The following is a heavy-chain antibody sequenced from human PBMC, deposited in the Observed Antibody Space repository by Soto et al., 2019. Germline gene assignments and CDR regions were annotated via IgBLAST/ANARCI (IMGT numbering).Heavy chain of an antibody. CDR1: GGSISSYY. CDR3: ARHPDSTEWFDP. V-gene: IGHV4-39*01. Sequence: TSETLSLTCTVSGGSISSYYWGWIRQPPGKGLEWIGSIYYSGSTYYNPSLKSRVTISVDTSKNQFSLKLSSVTAADTAVYYCARHPDSTEWFDPWGQGTLVTVSS. CDR2: IYYSGST. J-gene: IGHJ5*02.